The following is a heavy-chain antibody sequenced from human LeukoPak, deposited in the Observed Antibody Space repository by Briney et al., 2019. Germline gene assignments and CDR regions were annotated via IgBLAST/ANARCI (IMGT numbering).Heavy chain of an antibody. V-gene: IGHV1-69*02. CDR1: GGTFSSYT. CDR2: IIPILGIA. Sequence: SVKVSCKASGGTFSSYTISWVRQAPGQGLEWMGRIIPILGIANYAQKFQGRVTITADESASTAYMELSSLRSEDTAVYYCARGVGTSYYMDVWGKGTTVTVSS. J-gene: IGHJ6*03. CDR3: ARGVGTSYYMDV. D-gene: IGHD7-27*01.